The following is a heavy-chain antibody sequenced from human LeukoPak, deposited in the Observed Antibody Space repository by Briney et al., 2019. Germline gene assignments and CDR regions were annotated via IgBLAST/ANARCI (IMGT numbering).Heavy chain of an antibody. J-gene: IGHJ4*02. V-gene: IGHV4-4*07. CDR3: VRQGYNYGAFNA. CDR2: VFISGST. CDR1: GGSISSHY. Sequence: SETLSLTCTVSGGSISSHYWSWIRQPPGKGLEWIGRVFISGSTNYNPSLQGRVTMSVDRSKSQFSLRLSSVTAADTAVYYCVRQGYNYGAFNAWGQGTLVTVSS. D-gene: IGHD5-18*01.